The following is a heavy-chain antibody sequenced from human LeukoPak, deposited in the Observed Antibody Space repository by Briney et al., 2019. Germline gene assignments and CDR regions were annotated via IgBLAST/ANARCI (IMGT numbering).Heavy chain of an antibody. D-gene: IGHD5-12*01. J-gene: IGHJ4*02. Sequence: PSETLSLTCTVSGGSISSSPYYWGWIRQPPGKGLEWIGNIYYSGSAYYNPSLKSRVTISVDRSKNQFSLKLSSVTAADTAVYYCARVVIVATTFDYWGQGTLVTVSS. CDR2: IYYSGSA. V-gene: IGHV4-39*07. CDR3: ARVVIVATTFDY. CDR1: GGSISSSPYY.